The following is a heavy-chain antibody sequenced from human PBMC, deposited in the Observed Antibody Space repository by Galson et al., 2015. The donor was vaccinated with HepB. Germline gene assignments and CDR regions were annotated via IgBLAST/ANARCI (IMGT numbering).Heavy chain of an antibody. Sequence: SLRLSCAASGFTFSSYAMSWVRQAPGKGLKWVSGISGSGGSTYYADSVKGRFTISRDNSKNTLYLQMNSLRAEDTAVYYCALYDSSGYYYVRGYFDYWGQGTLVTVSS. CDR3: ALYDSSGYYYVRGYFDY. CDR1: GFTFSSYA. V-gene: IGHV3-23*01. CDR2: ISGSGGST. D-gene: IGHD3-22*01. J-gene: IGHJ4*02.